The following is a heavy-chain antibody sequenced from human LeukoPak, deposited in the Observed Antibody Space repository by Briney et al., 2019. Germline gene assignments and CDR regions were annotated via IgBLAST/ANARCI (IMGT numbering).Heavy chain of an antibody. CDR2: ISGSGGST. D-gene: IGHD6-13*01. J-gene: IGHJ6*02. CDR1: GFTFSSYA. CDR3: AKEQQQLMRWLSYYGMDV. Sequence: GGSLRLSCAASGFTFSSYAMSWVRQAPGKGLEWVSAISGSGGSTYYADSVKGRFTISRHNSKNTLYLQMNSLRAEDTAVYYCAKEQQQLMRWLSYYGMDVWGQGTTVTVSS. V-gene: IGHV3-23*01.